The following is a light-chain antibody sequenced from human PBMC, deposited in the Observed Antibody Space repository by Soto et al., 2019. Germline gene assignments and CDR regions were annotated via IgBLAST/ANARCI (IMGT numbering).Light chain of an antibody. V-gene: IGLV1-47*01. CDR1: SSNIGSNY. Sequence: QSVLTQPPSASGTPGPRVTISCSGSSSNIGSNYVFWYQHLPGTAPKLLIYRNNQRPSGVPDRFSGSKSGTSASLATSGLRSEDETDYYCAAWDDSLSGVVFGGGTKLTVL. J-gene: IGLJ2*01. CDR3: AAWDDSLSGVV. CDR2: RNN.